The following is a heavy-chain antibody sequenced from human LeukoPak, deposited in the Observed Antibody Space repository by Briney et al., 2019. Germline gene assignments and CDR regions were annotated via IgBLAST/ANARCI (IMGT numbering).Heavy chain of an antibody. CDR3: AKDKGSGSFSGNWFDS. Sequence: GGSLRLSCAASGFTLSSYAMSWVRQAPGKELEWVSSISRGGDSTYYADSVKGRSTISIDISKSTLYLQVNSLRAEDTAVYYCAKDKGSGSFSGNWFDSWGQGTLVAVSS. V-gene: IGHV3-23*01. CDR1: GFTLSSYA. CDR2: ISRGGDST. D-gene: IGHD3-10*01. J-gene: IGHJ5*01.